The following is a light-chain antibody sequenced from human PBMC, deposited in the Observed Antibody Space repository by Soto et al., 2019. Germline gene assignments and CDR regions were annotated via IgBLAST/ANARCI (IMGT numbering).Light chain of an antibody. J-gene: IGKJ1*01. V-gene: IGKV3-15*01. CDR1: QSVSSN. Sequence: EMVMTQAPATLSMSPGERATLSCRASQSVSSNLAWYQQKPGQAPRLLIYGASTRATGLPARFSGSGSGTEFTLTISSLQSEDFAFYYCQQYNNWLPLTFGQGINVDIK. CDR2: GAS. CDR3: QQYNNWLPLT.